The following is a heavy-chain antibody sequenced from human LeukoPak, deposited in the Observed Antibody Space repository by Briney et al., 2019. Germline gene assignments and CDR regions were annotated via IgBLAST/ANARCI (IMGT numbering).Heavy chain of an antibody. CDR3: ARVHRTTWAGDY. CDR1: GYTFTGYY. Sequence: GASVKVSCKASGYTFTGYYMNWVRQAPGQGLEWMGWINTGNGNTRYSQKFQDRVTITRDTSASSAYMELSSLTSEDTAVYYCARVHRTTWAGDYWGQGTLVTVSS. CDR2: INTGNGNT. V-gene: IGHV1-3*04. J-gene: IGHJ4*02. D-gene: IGHD1-14*01.